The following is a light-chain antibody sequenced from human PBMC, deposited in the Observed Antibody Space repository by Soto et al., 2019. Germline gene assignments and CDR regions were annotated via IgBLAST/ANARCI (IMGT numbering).Light chain of an antibody. CDR2: WAS. Sequence: DIVMTQSPDSLPVSLGERATINCESSQSVLYSSNNKNYLDWYQQKPGQPPKLLIYWASTRESGVPDRFSGSGSETDFTLTINSLQAEDVAVYYCQQYYSTPPTFGQGTKLEIK. V-gene: IGKV4-1*01. CDR1: QSVLYSSNNKNY. CDR3: QQYYSTPPT. J-gene: IGKJ2*01.